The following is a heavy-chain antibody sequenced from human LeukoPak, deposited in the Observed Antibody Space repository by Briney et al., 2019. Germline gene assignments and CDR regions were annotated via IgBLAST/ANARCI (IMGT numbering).Heavy chain of an antibody. CDR2: ISSSSSTI. CDR3: ARDVPDGLRTSYYYYYGMDV. V-gene: IGHV3-48*01. CDR1: GFTFSSYS. D-gene: IGHD4-17*01. J-gene: IGHJ6*02. Sequence: GGSLRLSCAASGFTFSSYSMNWVRQAPGKGLEWVSYISSSSSTIYYADSVKGRFTISRDNAKNSLYLQMNSLRAEATAVYYCARDVPDGLRTSYYYYYGMDVWGQGTTVTVSS.